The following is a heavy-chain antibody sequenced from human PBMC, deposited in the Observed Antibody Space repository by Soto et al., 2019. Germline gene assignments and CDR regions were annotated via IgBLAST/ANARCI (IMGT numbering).Heavy chain of an antibody. CDR3: ARPTYYYDSSGPPAY. V-gene: IGHV4-39*01. Sequence: PSETLSLTCTVSGGSISSNSYYWAWIRQPPGKGLEWIGSIYYSGTTFYSPSLKSRVTISVDTSKNQFSLKLTSVTAADTAVYYCARPTYYYDSSGPPAYWGQGTLVTVSS. D-gene: IGHD3-22*01. CDR2: IYYSGTT. CDR1: GGSISSNSYY. J-gene: IGHJ4*02.